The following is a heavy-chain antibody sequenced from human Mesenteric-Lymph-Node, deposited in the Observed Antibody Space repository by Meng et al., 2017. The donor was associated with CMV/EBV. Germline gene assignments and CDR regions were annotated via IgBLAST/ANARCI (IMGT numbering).Heavy chain of an antibody. CDR2: INHSGST. J-gene: IGHJ6*02. Sequence: GSLRLSCAVYGGSFSHYYWSWIRQPPGKGLEWIGEINHSGSTNYNPSPKSRVTISLDTSKNQFSLKLSSVTAADTAVYYCARDEYTYDSESSGHGMDVWGQGTTVTVSS. CDR3: ARDEYTYDSESSGHGMDV. D-gene: IGHD3-10*01. V-gene: IGHV4-34*01. CDR1: GGSFSHYY.